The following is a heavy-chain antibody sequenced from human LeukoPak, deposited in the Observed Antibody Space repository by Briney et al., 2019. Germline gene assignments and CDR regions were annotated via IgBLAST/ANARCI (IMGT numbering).Heavy chain of an antibody. D-gene: IGHD3-10*01. J-gene: IGHJ5*02. Sequence: GGTLRLSCAASGFTVSSNYMSWVRQAPGKGLEWVSVIYSGGYTYYADSVKGRFTVSRDNSKNTVYLQMNNLRAEDTAVYYCAREYGSGSYYNNWFDPWGQGTLVTVSS. CDR1: GFTVSSNY. CDR2: IYSGGYT. CDR3: AREYGSGSYYNNWFDP. V-gene: IGHV3-53*01.